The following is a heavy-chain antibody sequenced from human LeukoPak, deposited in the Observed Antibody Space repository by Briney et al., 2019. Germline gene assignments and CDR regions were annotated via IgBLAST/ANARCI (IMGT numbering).Heavy chain of an antibody. CDR1: GYTFTSYA. CDR2: ISAYDGST. CDR3: ARDPLSSTWSPYYFTLDD. Sequence: ASVTVSCKASGYTFTSYAINWVRQAPGQGLEWMGWISAYDGSTISAQDLQGRVTMTTDTSTTTAYMELTRLRSDDTAVYYCARDPLSSTWSPYYFTLDDWGQGTRVIVSS. J-gene: IGHJ6*02. D-gene: IGHD6-13*01. V-gene: IGHV1-18*01.